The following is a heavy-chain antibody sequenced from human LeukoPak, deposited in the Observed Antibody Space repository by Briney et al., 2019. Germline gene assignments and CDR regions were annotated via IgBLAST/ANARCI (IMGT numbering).Heavy chain of an antibody. Sequence: ASVKVSCKASGYTFTSYGISWVRQAPGQGLEWMGIINPSGGSTSYAQKFQGRVTMTRDTSTSTVYMELSSLRSEDTAVYYCARKGGDYDFWSAMDVWGEGTTVTVSS. J-gene: IGHJ6*04. CDR3: ARKGGDYDFWSAMDV. V-gene: IGHV1-46*03. D-gene: IGHD3-3*01. CDR1: GYTFTSYG. CDR2: INPSGGST.